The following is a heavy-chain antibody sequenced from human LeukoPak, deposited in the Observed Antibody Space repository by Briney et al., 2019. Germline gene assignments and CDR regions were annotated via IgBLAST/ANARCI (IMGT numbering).Heavy chain of an antibody. CDR1: GYTFTNYA. CDR3: ARVLNSGWYNWYFDL. J-gene: IGHJ2*01. V-gene: IGHV1-3*01. D-gene: IGHD6-19*01. Sequence: ASVKVSCKAFGYTFTNYAMHWVRQAPGQRPEWMGWINGGNGNTKYSQKFQGRVTIVRDTSANTAYMELSSLTSEDTAVYYCARVLNSGWYNWYFDLWGRGTLVTVSS. CDR2: INGGNGNT.